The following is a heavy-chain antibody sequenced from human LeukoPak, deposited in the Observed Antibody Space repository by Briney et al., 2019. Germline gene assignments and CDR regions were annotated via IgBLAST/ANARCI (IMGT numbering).Heavy chain of an antibody. CDR1: GDSVSSNSAA. CDR3: ARDAAGYDILTGYGFDP. D-gene: IGHD3-9*01. Sequence: SQILSLTCAISGDSVSSNSAAWNWIRQSPSRGLEWLGRTYYRSKWYNDYAASVKSRITINPDTSKNQFSLQLNSVTPEDTAVYYCARDAAGYDILTGYGFDPWGQGTLVTVSS. J-gene: IGHJ5*02. CDR2: TYYRSKWYN. V-gene: IGHV6-1*01.